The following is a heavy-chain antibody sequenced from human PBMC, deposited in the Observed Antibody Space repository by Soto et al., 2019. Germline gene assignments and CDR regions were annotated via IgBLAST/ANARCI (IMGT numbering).Heavy chain of an antibody. V-gene: IGHV1-46*01. J-gene: IGHJ4*02. CDR1: GYTFTSYY. D-gene: IGHD6-19*01. CDR3: ARGLAVAYSPVLL. CDR2: INPGGGIT. Sequence: QVQLEQSGAEVKNPGASVKVSCKASGYTFTSYYMHWVRQAPGQGLEWMGVINPGGGITSYAENLHGRVTMTRDTSTSTAYMELSSLRSEDTAIYYCARGLAVAYSPVLLWGQGTLLTVYS.